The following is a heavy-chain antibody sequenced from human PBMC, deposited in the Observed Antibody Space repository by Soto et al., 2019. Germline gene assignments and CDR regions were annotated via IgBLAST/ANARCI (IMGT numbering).Heavy chain of an antibody. CDR2: INPNSGGT. Sequence: ASVKVSCKASGYTFTGYYMHWVRQAPGQGLEWMGWINPNSGGTNYAQKFQGWVTITRDTSASTAYMELSSLRSEDTAVYYCATSYSAYDYHYYYGMDVWGQGTTVTVSS. D-gene: IGHD5-12*01. CDR3: ATSYSAYDYHYYYGMDV. CDR1: GYTFTGYY. V-gene: IGHV1-2*04. J-gene: IGHJ6*02.